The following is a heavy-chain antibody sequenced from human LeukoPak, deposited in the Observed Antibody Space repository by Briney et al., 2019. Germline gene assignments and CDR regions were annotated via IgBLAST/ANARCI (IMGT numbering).Heavy chain of an antibody. Sequence: SVKVSCKASGGTFSSYAISWVRQAPGQGLEWMGRIIPILGIANYAQKFQGRVTITADRSTSTAYMELSSLRSEDTAMYYCARVTESDEGWFDSWGQGTLVTVSS. CDR2: IIPILGIA. CDR3: ARVTESDEGWFDS. J-gene: IGHJ5*01. V-gene: IGHV1-69*04. D-gene: IGHD1-14*01. CDR1: GGTFSSYA.